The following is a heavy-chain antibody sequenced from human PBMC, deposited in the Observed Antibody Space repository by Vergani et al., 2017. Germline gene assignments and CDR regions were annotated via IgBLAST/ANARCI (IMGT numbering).Heavy chain of an antibody. CDR2: IYYSGST. CDR1: GGSISSYY. D-gene: IGHD3-3*01. V-gene: IGHV4-59*01. CDR3: ARAIPLLEWFHAYGAHYXMDV. Sequence: QVQLQESGPGLVKPSETLSLTCTVSGGSISSYYWSWIRQPPGKGLEWIGYIYYSGSTNYNPSLKSRVTISVDTSKNQFSLKLSSVTAADTAVYYCARAIPLLEWFHAYGAHYXMDVWGKGTTVTVSS. J-gene: IGHJ6*03.